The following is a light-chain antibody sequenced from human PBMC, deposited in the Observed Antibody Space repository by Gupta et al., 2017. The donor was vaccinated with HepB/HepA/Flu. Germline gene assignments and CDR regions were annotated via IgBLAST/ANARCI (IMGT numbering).Light chain of an antibody. CDR3: TSYTSSSTLVV. Sequence: QSALTQPASVSGSPGPSITISCTGTSSDVGGYNYVSWYQQHPGKAPKLMIYDVSNRPSGVANRFSGSKSGNTASLNISGLQAEDEAYYYCTSYTSSSTLVVFGGGTKLTVL. CDR2: DVS. J-gene: IGLJ2*01. CDR1: SSDVGGYNY. V-gene: IGLV2-14*03.